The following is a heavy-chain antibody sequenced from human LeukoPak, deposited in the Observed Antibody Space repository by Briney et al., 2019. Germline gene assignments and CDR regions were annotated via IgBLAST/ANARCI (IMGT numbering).Heavy chain of an antibody. CDR2: INSDGSST. D-gene: IGHD3-10*01. CDR1: GFTFSSYW. V-gene: IGHV3-74*01. Sequence: GSLRLSCAASGFTFSSYWMHWVRQAPGKGLVWVSRINSDGSSTSYADSVKGRFTISRDNAKNTLYLQMNSLRAEDTAVYYCLFAPRGWFGNSWGQGTLVTVSS. J-gene: IGHJ4*02. CDR3: LFAPRGWFGNS.